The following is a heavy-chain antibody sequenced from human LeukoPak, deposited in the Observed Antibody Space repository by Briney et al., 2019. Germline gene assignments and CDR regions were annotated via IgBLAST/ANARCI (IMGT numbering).Heavy chain of an antibody. CDR2: INSDGSST. D-gene: IGHD4-17*01. V-gene: IGHV3-74*01. CDR3: AKGGATVIDY. CDR1: GFTFSNYW. Sequence: GGSLRLSCAASGFTFSNYWMHWVRQAPGKGLVWVSRINSDGSSTTSADSVKGRFTISRDNAKNTQHLQMNSLRAEDTAVYYCAKGGATVIDYWGQGTLVTVSS. J-gene: IGHJ4*02.